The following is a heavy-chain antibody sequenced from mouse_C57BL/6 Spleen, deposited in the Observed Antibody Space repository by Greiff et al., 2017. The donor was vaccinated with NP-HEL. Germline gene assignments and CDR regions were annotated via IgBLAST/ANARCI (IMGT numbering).Heavy chain of an antibody. J-gene: IGHJ3*01. CDR1: GYTFTSYW. Sequence: QVQLQQSGAELVKPGASVKLSCKASGYTFTSYWMQWVNQRPGQGLEWIGEIDPSDSYTNYNQKFKGKATLTVDTSSSTAYMQLSSLTSEDSAVYYCAPYYGSSYAWFAYWGQGTLVTVSA. V-gene: IGHV1-50*01. CDR3: APYYGSSYAWFAY. D-gene: IGHD1-1*01. CDR2: IDPSDSYT.